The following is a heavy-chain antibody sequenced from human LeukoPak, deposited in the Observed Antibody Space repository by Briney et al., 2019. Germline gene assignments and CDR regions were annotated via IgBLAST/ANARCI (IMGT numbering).Heavy chain of an antibody. CDR3: ARHECGGSCYPEDY. CDR1: GGSISNYY. CDR2: IYYTGNT. Sequence: PSETLSLTCTVSGGSISNYYWSWIRQSPGKGLEWIGYIYYTGNTNYNPPLESRVIISVDTSKNQFSLKLSSVTAADTAVYYCARHECGGSCYPEDYWGQGTLVTVSS. J-gene: IGHJ4*02. D-gene: IGHD2-15*01. V-gene: IGHV4-59*08.